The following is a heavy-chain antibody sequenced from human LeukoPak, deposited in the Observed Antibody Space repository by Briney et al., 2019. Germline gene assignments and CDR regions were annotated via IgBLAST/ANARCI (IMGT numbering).Heavy chain of an antibody. CDR3: ARHPTVGSTFYFDF. D-gene: IGHD4-23*01. Sequence: GESLKISFKASGYSFTSYWIGWVRQMPGKGLEWMGIINPGDSDIRYSPSFQGQVTVSADNSITTAYLQWSGLKASDTAMYYCARHPTVGSTFYFDFWGQGTLVTVSS. V-gene: IGHV5-51*01. CDR1: GYSFTSYW. CDR2: INPGDSDI. J-gene: IGHJ4*02.